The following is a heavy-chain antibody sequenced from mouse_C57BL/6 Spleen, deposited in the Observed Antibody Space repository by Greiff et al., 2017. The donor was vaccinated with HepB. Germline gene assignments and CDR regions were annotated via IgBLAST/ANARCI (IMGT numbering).Heavy chain of an antibody. V-gene: IGHV5-9-1*02. Sequence: EVKVVESGEGLVKPGGSLKLSCAASGFTFSSYAMSWVRQTPEKRLEWVAYISSGGDYIYYADTVKGRFTISRDNARNTLYLQMSSLKSEDTAMYYCTREGDYGSSYFDYWGQGTTLTVSS. D-gene: IGHD1-1*01. J-gene: IGHJ2*01. CDR2: ISSGGDYI. CDR1: GFTFSSYA. CDR3: TREGDYGSSYFDY.